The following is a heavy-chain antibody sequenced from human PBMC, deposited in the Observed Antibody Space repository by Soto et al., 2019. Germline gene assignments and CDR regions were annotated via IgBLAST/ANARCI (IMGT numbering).Heavy chain of an antibody. V-gene: IGHV3-53*01. Sequence: GGSLRLSCAASGFTVSSNYMSWVRQAPGKGLEWVSVIYSGGSTYYADSVKGRSTISRDNSKNTLYLQMNSLRAEDTAVYYCARFGGDYYYYGMDVWGQGTTVTVSS. CDR1: GFTVSSNY. CDR2: IYSGGST. J-gene: IGHJ6*02. D-gene: IGHD3-10*01. CDR3: ARFGGDYYYYGMDV.